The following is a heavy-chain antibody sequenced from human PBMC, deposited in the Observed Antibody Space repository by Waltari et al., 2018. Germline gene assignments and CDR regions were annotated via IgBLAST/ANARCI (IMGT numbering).Heavy chain of an antibody. CDR2: LSYSGTP. CDR3: ATYIGASVGTAAFDV. V-gene: IGHV4-39*01. CDR1: GDSITSNRHY. D-gene: IGHD5-12*01. Sequence: QLQLQESGPGLVKPSETLSLTCSVSGDSITSNRHYWGWIRQPPGQGLEWIGTLSYSGTPYSSPSLKGRVTLSRDTSRNQLSLELGSVTATDTAMYYCATYIGASVGTAAFDVWGQGTMVNVSS. J-gene: IGHJ3*01.